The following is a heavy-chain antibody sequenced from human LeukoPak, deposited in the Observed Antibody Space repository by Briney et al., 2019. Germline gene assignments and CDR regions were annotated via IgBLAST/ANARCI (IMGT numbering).Heavy chain of an antibody. CDR3: ARGRIPDDSGSRGDYFDY. CDR1: GGSFSGFF. D-gene: IGHD3-10*01. Sequence: TETLSLTCAVYGGSFSGFFWTWIRQPPGKGLEWIWEINHSAGTNYNPSLKSRVTISIDTSKNQFSLKVDSVTAADTAVYYCARGRIPDDSGSRGDYFDYWGQGTLVTVSS. J-gene: IGHJ4*02. V-gene: IGHV4-34*01. CDR2: INHSAGT.